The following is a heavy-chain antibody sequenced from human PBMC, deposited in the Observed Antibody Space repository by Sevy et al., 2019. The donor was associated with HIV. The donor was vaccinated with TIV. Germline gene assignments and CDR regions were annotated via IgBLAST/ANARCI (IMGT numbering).Heavy chain of an antibody. J-gene: IGHJ4*02. Sequence: GGSLRLSCAASGFTFSSYGMHWVRQAPGKGLDWVASIKQDGSDNYYVDSVRGRFTISRDNAKNSLYLQMNSLRAEDTAVYYCTRGRSSTSSLYDYWGQGTLVTVSS. CDR3: TRGRSSTSSLYDY. D-gene: IGHD2-2*01. CDR1: GFTFSSYG. CDR2: IKQDGSDN. V-gene: IGHV3-7*01.